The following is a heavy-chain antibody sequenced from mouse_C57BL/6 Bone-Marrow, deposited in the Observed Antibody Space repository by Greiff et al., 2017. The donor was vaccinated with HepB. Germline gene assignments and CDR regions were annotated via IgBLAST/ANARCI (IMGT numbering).Heavy chain of an antibody. D-gene: IGHD3-2*02. CDR2: IRLKSDNYAT. Sequence: EVKLVESGGGLVQPGGSMKLSCVASGFTFSNYWMNWVRQSPEKGLEWVAQIRLKSDNYATHYPESVKGRFTISRDDSKSSVYLQMNNLGAEDTGIYYCTDSYSSGYYYAMDYWGQGTSVTVSS. J-gene: IGHJ4*01. CDR1: GFTFSNYW. V-gene: IGHV6-3*01. CDR3: TDSYSSGYYYAMDY.